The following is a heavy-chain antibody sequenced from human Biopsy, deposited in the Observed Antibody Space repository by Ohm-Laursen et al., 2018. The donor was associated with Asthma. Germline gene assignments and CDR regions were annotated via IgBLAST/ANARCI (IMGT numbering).Heavy chain of an antibody. CDR2: IKHDGTEK. CDR3: ARTFHFWSPYHAEHYQL. J-gene: IGHJ1*01. Sequence: GSLRLSCAASGFTFGDYWMSRVRQVPGKGLEWVANIKHDGTEKNHVDSLKGRFTISRDNAKNSLYLQMNSLRAEDTAVYYCARTFHFWSPYHAEHYQLWGQGTLATAPS. V-gene: IGHV3-7*01. CDR1: GFTFGDYW. D-gene: IGHD3-3*02.